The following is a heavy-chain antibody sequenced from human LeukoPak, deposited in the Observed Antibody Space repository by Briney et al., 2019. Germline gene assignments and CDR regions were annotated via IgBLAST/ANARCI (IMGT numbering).Heavy chain of an antibody. Sequence: GGSLRLSCVASGFTFSSDYMTWVRQSPGKGLEWVSSISTCGTTSYYADSVKGRFTISRDNSRNTLYLQMNSLGLEDTAIYFCATGLAHYWGQGTMVTVST. CDR2: ISTCGTTS. J-gene: IGHJ4*02. CDR1: GFTFSSDY. CDR3: ATGLAHY. V-gene: IGHV3-23*01.